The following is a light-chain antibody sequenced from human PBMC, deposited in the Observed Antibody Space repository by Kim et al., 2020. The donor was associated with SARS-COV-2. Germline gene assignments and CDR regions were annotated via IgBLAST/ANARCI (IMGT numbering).Light chain of an antibody. J-gene: IGLJ2*01. Sequence: QSALTQPASVSGSPGQSITISCTGTSSDIGARNYVSWYQQHPGKAPELILYDVRDRPSGVSNRFSGSKSGNTASLTISGLQTEDEADYYCSSYTSNNVIFGGGTKLTVL. V-gene: IGLV2-14*03. CDR2: DVR. CDR3: SSYTSNNVI. CDR1: SSDIGARNY.